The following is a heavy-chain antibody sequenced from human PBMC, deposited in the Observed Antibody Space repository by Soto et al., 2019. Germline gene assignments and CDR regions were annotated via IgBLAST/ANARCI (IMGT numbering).Heavy chain of an antibody. CDR2: IIPIFGTA. CDR3: AEDRAYYYGSGLFNAFDI. J-gene: IGHJ3*02. CDR1: GGTFSSYA. V-gene: IGHV1-69*13. D-gene: IGHD3-10*01. Sequence: AASVKVSCKASGGTFSSYAISWVRQAPGQGLEWMGGIIPIFGTANYAQKFQGRVTITADESTSTAYMELSSLRSEDTAVYYCAEDRAYYYGSGLFNAFDIWGQGTMVTVSS.